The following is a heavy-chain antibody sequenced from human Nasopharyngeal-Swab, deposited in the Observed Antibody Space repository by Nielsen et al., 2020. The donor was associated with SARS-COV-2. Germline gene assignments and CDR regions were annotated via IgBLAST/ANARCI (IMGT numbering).Heavy chain of an antibody. CDR1: GYIFPAYW. CDR3: TRGIDFDY. J-gene: IGHJ4*02. Sequence: GESLKISCTGSGYIFPAYWIAWVRQLPGKGLEWLGIIYPGDSDTTYSPSFQGRVTLSADKSINTAYLQWGSLQASDTGIYYCTRGIDFDYWGQGTLVTVSS. V-gene: IGHV5-51*01. CDR2: IYPGDSDT.